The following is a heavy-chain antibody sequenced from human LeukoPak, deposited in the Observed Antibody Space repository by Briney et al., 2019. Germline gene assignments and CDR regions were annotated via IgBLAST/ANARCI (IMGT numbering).Heavy chain of an antibody. D-gene: IGHD3-16*02. CDR3: ASITFGGVIDRGY. J-gene: IGHJ4*02. CDR2: INHSGST. Sequence: SETLSLTCAVYGGSSSGYYWSWIRQPPGKGLEWIGEINHSGSTKYNPSLKSRVTISVDTSKNQFSLKLSSVTAADTAVYYCASITFGGVIDRGYWGQGTLVTVSS. V-gene: IGHV4-34*01. CDR1: GGSSSGYY.